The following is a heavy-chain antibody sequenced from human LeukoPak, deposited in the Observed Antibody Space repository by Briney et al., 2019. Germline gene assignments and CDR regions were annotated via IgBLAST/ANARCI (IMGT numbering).Heavy chain of an antibody. D-gene: IGHD3-16*01. CDR1: GFTFSSYA. V-gene: IGHV3-30-3*01. J-gene: IGHJ5*02. Sequence: GGSLRLSCAASGFTFSSYAMHWVRQAPGKGLEWVAVISYDGSNKYYADSVKGRFTISRDNSKNTLYQQMNSLRAEDTAVYYCAVLITFGGVPGVDPWGQGTLVTVSS. CDR2: ISYDGSNK. CDR3: AVLITFGGVPGVDP.